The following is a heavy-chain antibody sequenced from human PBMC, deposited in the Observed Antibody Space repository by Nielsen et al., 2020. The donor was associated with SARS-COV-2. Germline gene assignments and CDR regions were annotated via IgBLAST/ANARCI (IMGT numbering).Heavy chain of an antibody. J-gene: IGHJ6*02. Sequence: GESLKISCAASGFTFSSYAMRWVRQAPGKGLEWVSAISGSGGSLYYADSVKGRFTISRDNAKNSLYLQMNSLRAEDTAVYYCARDNPFTVWFGELTGRNAMDVWGQGTTVTVSS. CDR1: GFTFSSYA. CDR3: ARDNPFTVWFGELTGRNAMDV. D-gene: IGHD3-10*01. V-gene: IGHV3-23*01. CDR2: ISGSGGSL.